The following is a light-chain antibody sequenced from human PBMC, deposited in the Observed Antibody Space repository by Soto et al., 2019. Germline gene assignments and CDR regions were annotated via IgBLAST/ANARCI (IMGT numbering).Light chain of an antibody. CDR2: EVV. V-gene: IGLV2-14*01. Sequence: QSVLTQPASVSGSPGQSITISCTGTSGDIGGYNSVSWYQQHPDKAPKLLIYEVVKRPSGVSNRFSGSKSGNTASLTISGLQADDEADYYCSSFTSSSTWVFGGGTQLTVL. J-gene: IGLJ3*02. CDR3: SSFTSSSTWV. CDR1: SGDIGGYNS.